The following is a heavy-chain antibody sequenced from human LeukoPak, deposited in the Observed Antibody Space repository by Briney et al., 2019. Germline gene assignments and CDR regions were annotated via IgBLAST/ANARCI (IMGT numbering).Heavy chain of an antibody. Sequence: PGGPLRLSCAASGFTFSSYSMNWVRQAPGKGLEWVSYISSSSSTIYYADSVKGRFTISRDNAKNSLYLQMNSLRAEDTAVYYCARGSLGWLQLPYYFDYWGQGTLVTVSS. CDR3: ARGSLGWLQLPYYFDY. CDR1: GFTFSSYS. CDR2: ISSSSSTI. J-gene: IGHJ4*02. V-gene: IGHV3-48*01. D-gene: IGHD5-24*01.